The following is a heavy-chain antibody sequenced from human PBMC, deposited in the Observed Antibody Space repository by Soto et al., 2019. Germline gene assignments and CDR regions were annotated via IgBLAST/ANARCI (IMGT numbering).Heavy chain of an antibody. J-gene: IGHJ5*02. D-gene: IGHD2-21*01. V-gene: IGHV4-31*03. Sequence: SDTLSLTCSVSGAALNSGNYYWSWIRQVTGKGLEGIGHIYVTGAVDYNPSLRDRITISQETSERQFSLNLRLVTAADTAVYYCARLRIATNNYKWFDPWGQGTLVTVSS. CDR3: ARLRIATNNYKWFDP. CDR1: GAALNSGNYY. CDR2: IYVTGAV.